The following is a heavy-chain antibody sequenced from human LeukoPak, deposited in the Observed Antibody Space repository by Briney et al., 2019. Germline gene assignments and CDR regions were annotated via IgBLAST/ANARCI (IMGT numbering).Heavy chain of an antibody. Sequence: GGSLRLSCAASGFSFSSYSMNWVRQAPGEGLEWVSSIDSSSNYIFYADSVKGRFTISRDNAKNSLFLQLNSLRAEDTALYYCARDRSGYNWNDDYWGQGTLVTVSS. V-gene: IGHV3-21*01. D-gene: IGHD1-20*01. CDR3: ARDRSGYNWNDDY. J-gene: IGHJ4*02. CDR1: GFSFSSYS. CDR2: IDSSSNYI.